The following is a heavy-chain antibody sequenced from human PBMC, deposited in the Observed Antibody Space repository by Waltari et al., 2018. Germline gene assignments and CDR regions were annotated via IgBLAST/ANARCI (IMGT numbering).Heavy chain of an antibody. CDR2: IIPILGIA. J-gene: IGHJ5*02. Sequence: QVQLVQSGAEVKKPGSSVKVYCKASGGTFSSYAISWVRQAPGQGLEWMGGIIPILGIANYAQKFQGRVTITADKSTSTAYMELSSLRSEDTAVYYCARALPFSGMFNPWGQGTLVTVSS. D-gene: IGHD1-1*01. V-gene: IGHV1-69*10. CDR3: ARALPFSGMFNP. CDR1: GGTFSSYA.